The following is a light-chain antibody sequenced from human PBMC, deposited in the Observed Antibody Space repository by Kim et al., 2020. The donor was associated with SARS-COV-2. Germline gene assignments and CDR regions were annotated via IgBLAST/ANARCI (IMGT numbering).Light chain of an antibody. V-gene: IGLV3-19*01. J-gene: IGLJ3*02. Sequence: AVGQTGRITCQGDSLRNYYASWDQQKPGQAPVLVIYGKNNRPSGIPDRFSGSSSGNTASLTITGAQAEDEADYYCNSRDSSGNHLVFGGGTQLTVL. CDR2: GKN. CDR1: SLRNYY. CDR3: NSRDSSGNHLV.